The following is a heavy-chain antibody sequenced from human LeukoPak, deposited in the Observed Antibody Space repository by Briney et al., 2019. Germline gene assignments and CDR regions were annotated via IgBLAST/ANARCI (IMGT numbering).Heavy chain of an antibody. Sequence: SQTLSLTCAISGDSVSSNTAAWNWIRQSPSRGLEWLGRTYYRSKWYNDYAGSVKSRITINPDTSKNQFSLQLNSVTPEDAAVYYCARQYSSGWYYYYGLDVWGKGTTVTVSS. CDR2: TYYRSKWYN. J-gene: IGHJ6*04. D-gene: IGHD6-19*01. CDR1: GDSVSSNTAA. V-gene: IGHV6-1*01. CDR3: ARQYSSGWYYYYGLDV.